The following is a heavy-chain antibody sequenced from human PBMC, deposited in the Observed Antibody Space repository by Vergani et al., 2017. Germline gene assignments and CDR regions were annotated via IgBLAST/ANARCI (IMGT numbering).Heavy chain of an antibody. CDR1: GFTFSSYS. CDR2: ISSSSSYI. V-gene: IGHV3-21*01. J-gene: IGHJ4*02. Sequence: EVQLVESGGGLVKPGGSLRLSCAASGFTFSSYSMNWVRQAPGKGLEWVSSISSSSSYIYYADSVKGRFTISRDNAKNSLYLQMNSLRAEDTAVYYCAGRVAGAGGDYWGQGTLVTVSS. D-gene: IGHD6-13*01. CDR3: AGRVAGAGGDY.